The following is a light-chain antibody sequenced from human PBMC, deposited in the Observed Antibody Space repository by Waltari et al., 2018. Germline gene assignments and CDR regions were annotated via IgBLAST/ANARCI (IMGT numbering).Light chain of an antibody. Sequence: DIQMTQSPSTLSASVGDRVTITCRASRSISSWLAWYQQKPGKAPKLLIYKASNLESGVPSRFSGFGSGTEFTLIISSLQPDDLATYYCQQYNSHSTFGQGTKLEIK. CDR2: KAS. V-gene: IGKV1-5*03. CDR1: RSISSW. CDR3: QQYNSHST. J-gene: IGKJ2*01.